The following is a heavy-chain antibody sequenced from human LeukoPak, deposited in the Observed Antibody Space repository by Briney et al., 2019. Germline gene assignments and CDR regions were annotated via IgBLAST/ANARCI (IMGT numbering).Heavy chain of an antibody. V-gene: IGHV3-74*01. D-gene: IGHD3-22*01. CDR3: ARSSGYYYSDFDY. J-gene: IGHJ4*02. CDR1: GFTFSSYW. CDR2: ITSDGSST. Sequence: PGGSLRLSCAASGFTFSSYWMHWVRQAPGKGLVWVSRITSDGSSTIYADSVKGRFTISRDNAKNTLYLQMNSLRAEDTAVYYCARSSGYYYSDFDYWGQGTLVTVSS.